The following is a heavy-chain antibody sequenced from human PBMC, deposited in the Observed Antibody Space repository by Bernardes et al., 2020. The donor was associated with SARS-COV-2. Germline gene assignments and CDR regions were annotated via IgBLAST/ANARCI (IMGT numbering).Heavy chain of an antibody. CDR3: ARGVQNGLWFGELYYYGMDV. CDR1: SLTRTGHE. V-gene: IGHV3-74*01. CDR2: SYAGRSST. D-gene: IGHD3-10*01. J-gene: IGHJ6*02. Sequence: GGSLRLSSSERSLTRTGHERQSTRLTSSHGLVCVLRSYAGRSSTSYADSVKGRFTISRDNAKNTLYLQMNSLRAEDTAVYYCARGVQNGLWFGELYYYGMDVWGQGTTVTVSS.